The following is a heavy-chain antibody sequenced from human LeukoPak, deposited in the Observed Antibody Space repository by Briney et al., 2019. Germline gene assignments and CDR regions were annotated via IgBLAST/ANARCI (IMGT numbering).Heavy chain of an antibody. CDR2: IKPNSCGT. J-gene: IGHJ6*02. D-gene: IGHD1-1*01. V-gene: IGHV1-2*02. Sequence: ASVNVPCKASGYIFTRYYMHWVRQAPAQGLEGMGWIKPNSCGTNYVQKFQGRVPMTRDTSISTAYMELSRLRSDDTAVYYCARGARLNDSYGMDVWGQGTTVTVSS. CDR3: ARGARLNDSYGMDV. CDR1: GYIFTRYY.